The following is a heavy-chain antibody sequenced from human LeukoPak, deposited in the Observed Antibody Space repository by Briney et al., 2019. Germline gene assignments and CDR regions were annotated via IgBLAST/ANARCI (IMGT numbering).Heavy chain of an antibody. V-gene: IGHV4-4*02. D-gene: IGHD6-19*01. J-gene: IGHJ4*02. CDR2: IYHSGST. Sequence: VKPSETLSLTCAVSGGSISSSNWWSWVRQPPGKGLEWMGEIYHSGSTNYNPSLKSRVTISVDKSKNQFSLKLSSVTAADTAVYYCARLDWQEQWLVRYFDYWGQGTLVTVSS. CDR1: GGSISSSNW. CDR3: ARLDWQEQWLVRYFDY.